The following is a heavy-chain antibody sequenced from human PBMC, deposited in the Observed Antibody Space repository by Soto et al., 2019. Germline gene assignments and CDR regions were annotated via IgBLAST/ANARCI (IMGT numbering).Heavy chain of an antibody. CDR3: AGGETGRAPFQH. V-gene: IGHV3-72*01. J-gene: IGHJ1*01. D-gene: IGHD1-1*01. Sequence: GSLRLSCAASGLSLSDQFMDWVRQVPGKGLEWVGRSRNKVASYTTEYAAPVKGRFTISRDESKNSLYLQMNSLRTEDTAVYFCAGGETGRAPFQHWGQGTLVTVSS. CDR2: SRNKVASYTT. CDR1: GLSLSDQF.